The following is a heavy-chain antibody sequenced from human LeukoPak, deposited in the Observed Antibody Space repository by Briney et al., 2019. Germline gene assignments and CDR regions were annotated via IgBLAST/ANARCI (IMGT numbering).Heavy chain of an antibody. CDR1: GFTVNSNY. Sequence: GGSLRLSCAASGFTVNSNYMSWVRQAPGKGLEWVSVIYSGGSTYYADSVKGRFTISRDNSKNTLYLQMNSLRAEDTAVYSCAKSAVGVAAITDWGQGTLVTVSS. CDR2: IYSGGST. CDR3: AKSAVGVAAITD. V-gene: IGHV3-53*01. D-gene: IGHD5-12*01. J-gene: IGHJ4*02.